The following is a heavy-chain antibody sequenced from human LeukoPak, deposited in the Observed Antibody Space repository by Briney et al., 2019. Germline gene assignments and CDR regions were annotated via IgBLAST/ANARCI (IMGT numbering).Heavy chain of an antibody. V-gene: IGHV4-59*12. D-gene: IGHD3-10*01. CDR3: AREFYFGSESYQSTAYNFYGMDV. CDR1: GGXISSYY. CDR2: IFYSGTT. J-gene: IGHJ6*02. Sequence: SETLSLTCTVSGGXISSYYCSWIRQPPGKGLEWIGYIFYSGTTNHNPSLKSRVTISVDTSKNQFSLKVSSVTAADTAVYYCAREFYFGSESYQSTAYNFYGMDVWGQGTTVTVSS.